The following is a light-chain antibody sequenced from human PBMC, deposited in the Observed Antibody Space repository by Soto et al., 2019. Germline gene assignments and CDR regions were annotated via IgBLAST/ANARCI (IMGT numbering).Light chain of an antibody. J-gene: IGLJ2*01. V-gene: IGLV2-14*01. CDR1: SSDVGSYNF. CDR3: SSYTRSSTLVV. Sequence: QSVLTQPASVSGSPGQSITISCTGTSSDVGSYNFVSWYQQHPGKAPKLMIYEVNNRPSGVSNRFSGSKSGNTASLTISGXXAEDEADYYCSSYTRSSTLVVFGGGTKLTVL. CDR2: EVN.